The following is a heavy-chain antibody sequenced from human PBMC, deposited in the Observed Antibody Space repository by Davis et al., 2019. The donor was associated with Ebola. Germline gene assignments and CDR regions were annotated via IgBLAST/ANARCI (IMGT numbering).Heavy chain of an antibody. CDR2: IKSDGSST. Sequence: GESLKISCVASGFTSSSYWMHWVRQAPGKGLVWVSLIKSDGSSTRYADSVKGRFTISRDNAKNSLYLQMNSLRAEDTAVYYCARDTLLEWPFYYGMDVWGQGTTVTVSS. V-gene: IGHV3-74*01. D-gene: IGHD3-3*01. CDR1: GFTSSSYW. J-gene: IGHJ6*02. CDR3: ARDTLLEWPFYYGMDV.